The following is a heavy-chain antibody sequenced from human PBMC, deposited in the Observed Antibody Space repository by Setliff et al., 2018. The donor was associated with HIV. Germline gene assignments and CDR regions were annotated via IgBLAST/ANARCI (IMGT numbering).Heavy chain of an antibody. J-gene: IGHJ4*02. CDR1: GYSFSTYW. CDR2: IFPGDSDT. V-gene: IGHV5-51*01. CDR3: ARAYSSRGGADY. Sequence: PGESLTISCKGSGYSFSTYWIVWLRQMPGKGLEWMGIIFPGDSDTRYSPSFQGQVTFSVDKSISVAYLHWSSLKASDTAKYYCARAYSSRGGADYWGRGTLVTVSS. D-gene: IGHD6-19*01.